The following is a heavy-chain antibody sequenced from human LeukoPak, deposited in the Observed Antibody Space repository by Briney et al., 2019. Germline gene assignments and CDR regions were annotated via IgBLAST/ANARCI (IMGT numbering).Heavy chain of an antibody. CDR2: INHSGST. J-gene: IGHJ6*02. V-gene: IGHV4-34*01. D-gene: IGHD2-2*01. CDR1: GGSFSGYY. Sequence: TSETLSLTCAVYGGSFSGYYWSWIRQPPGKGLEWIGEINHSGSTNYNPSLKSRVTISVDTSKNQFSLKLSSVTAADTAVYYCARVVVMRYGLYYYYYYGMDVWGQGTTVTVSS. CDR3: ARVVVMRYGLYYYYYYGMDV.